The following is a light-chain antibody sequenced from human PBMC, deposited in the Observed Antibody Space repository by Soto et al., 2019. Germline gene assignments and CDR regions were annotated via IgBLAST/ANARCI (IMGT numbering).Light chain of an antibody. CDR1: QSVSSN. J-gene: IGKJ1*01. CDR2: AAS. CDR3: EQYNNWPPWK. Sequence: EIVMTQSPATLSVSPGERATLSCRASQSVSSNLACYQQKPGQAPSLLIYAASTMATGIPASFSGSGSGTDFTPTISSLQSDDFAVSYCEQYNNWPPWKSGLGTKVEIK. V-gene: IGKV3-15*01.